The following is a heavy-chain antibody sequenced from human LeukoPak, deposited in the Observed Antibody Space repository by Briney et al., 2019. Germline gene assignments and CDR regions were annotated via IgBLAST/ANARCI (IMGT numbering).Heavy chain of an antibody. Sequence: PGRSLRLSCAASGFTFSSYAMHWVRQAPGKGLEWVAVISYDGSNKYYADSVKGRFTISRDNAKNSLYLQMNSLRAEDTAVYYCARDDFWSGSYYFDYWGQGTLVTVSS. CDR2: ISYDGSNK. D-gene: IGHD3-3*01. V-gene: IGHV3-30-3*01. CDR1: GFTFSSYA. CDR3: ARDDFWSGSYYFDY. J-gene: IGHJ4*02.